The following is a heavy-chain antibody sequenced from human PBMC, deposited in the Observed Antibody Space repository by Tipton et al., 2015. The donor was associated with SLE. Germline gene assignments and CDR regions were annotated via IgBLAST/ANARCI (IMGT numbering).Heavy chain of an antibody. CDR1: GGSISSSSYY. J-gene: IGHJ6*03. CDR3: TRGVRGYYDYSYMDV. D-gene: IGHD3-10*02. CDR2: IYYSGST. Sequence: LRLSCTVSGGSISSSSYYWGWIRQPPGKGLEWIGSIYYSGSTYYNPSLKSRVTISVDTSKNQFSLKLSSVTAADTAVYYCTRGVRGYYDYSYMDVWGKGTTVTISS. V-gene: IGHV4-39*01.